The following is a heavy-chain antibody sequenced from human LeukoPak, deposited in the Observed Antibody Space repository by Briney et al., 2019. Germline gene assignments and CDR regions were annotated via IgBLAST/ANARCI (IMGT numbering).Heavy chain of an antibody. J-gene: IGHJ4*02. D-gene: IGHD3-3*01. CDR1: GYSFTGYY. CDR2: INPNSGAT. V-gene: IGHV1-2*04. CDR3: ARDGDNYFDY. Sequence: ASVKVSCKASGYSFTGYYMHWVRQAPGQGLEWMGWINPNSGATNYAQKFQGWVTMTRDTSISSVYMELNRLRSDDTAVYYCARDGDNYFDYWGPGTLVTVSS.